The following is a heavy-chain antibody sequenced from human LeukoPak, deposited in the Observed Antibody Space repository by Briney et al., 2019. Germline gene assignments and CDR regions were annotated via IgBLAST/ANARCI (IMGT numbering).Heavy chain of an antibody. CDR1: GYTLTNYD. CDR2: MNPNSGNT. J-gene: IGHJ5*02. V-gene: IGHV1-8*01. D-gene: IGHD1-26*01. CDR3: ARDIAGATKGGWFDT. Sequence: GASVKVSCKASGYTLTNYDINWVRQATGQGLEWMGWMNPNSGNTGYAQKFQGRVTMTRNTSISTAYMELSSLISEDTALYYCARDIAGATKGGWFDTWGQGTPVTVSS.